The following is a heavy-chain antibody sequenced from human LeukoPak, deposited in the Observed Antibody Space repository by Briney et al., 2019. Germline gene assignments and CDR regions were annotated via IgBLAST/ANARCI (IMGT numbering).Heavy chain of an antibody. D-gene: IGHD2-2*01. CDR2: ISPSGST. CDR3: ARVSYQEGVDY. J-gene: IGHJ4*02. CDR1: GDSITSYY. V-gene: IGHV4-4*07. Sequence: SETLSLTCSVSGDSITSYYWTWLRQPAGKGLEWIGRISPSGSTNHNPSLTSRVTISVDTSKNQFSLKLNFVTAADTAVYYCARVSYQEGVDYWGQGTLVTVSS.